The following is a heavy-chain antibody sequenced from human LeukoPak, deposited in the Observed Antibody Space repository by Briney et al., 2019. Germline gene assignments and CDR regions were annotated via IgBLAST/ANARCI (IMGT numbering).Heavy chain of an antibody. CDR2: IYYRGST. CDR3: ARTTVTTGCFDY. J-gene: IGHJ4*02. V-gene: IGHV4-39*01. CDR1: GGSLSSRSYY. Sequence: SETLSLTGTVSGGSLSSRSYYWGWIRQPPGKGLEWMGRIYYRGSTYYNPSLKSRVTISVDTSKNQFSLKLSSVTAADTAVYYCARTTVTTGCFDYWGQGTLVTVSS. D-gene: IGHD4-11*01.